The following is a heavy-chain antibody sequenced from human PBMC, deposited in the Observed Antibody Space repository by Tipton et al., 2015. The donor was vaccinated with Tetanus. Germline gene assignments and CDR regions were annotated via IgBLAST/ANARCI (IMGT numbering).Heavy chain of an antibody. Sequence: SLRLSCAASGFTFSSYAMSWVRQAPGKGLEWVSAISGSGGSTYYADSVKGRFTISRDNSKNTLYLQMNSLRAEDTAVYYCAKLLTQTINYGDYVAFDIWGQGTMVTVSS. CDR3: AKLLTQTINYGDYVAFDI. J-gene: IGHJ3*02. CDR1: GFTFSSYA. CDR2: ISGSGGST. D-gene: IGHD4-17*01. V-gene: IGHV3-23*01.